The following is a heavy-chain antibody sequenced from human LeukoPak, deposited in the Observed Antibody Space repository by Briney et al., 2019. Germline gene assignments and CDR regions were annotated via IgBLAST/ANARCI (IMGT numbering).Heavy chain of an antibody. J-gene: IGHJ6*03. V-gene: IGHV3-21*01. D-gene: IGHD4-17*01. CDR3: ARDLYGDHKPFYYYYYTDV. CDR2: ISSSSSYI. Sequence: GGSLRLSCAASGFTFSSYSMNWVRQAPGKGLEWVSSISSSSSYIYYADSVKGRFTISRDNAKNSLYLQMNSLRAEDTAVYYCARDLYGDHKPFYYYYYTDVWGKGTTVTVSS. CDR1: GFTFSSYS.